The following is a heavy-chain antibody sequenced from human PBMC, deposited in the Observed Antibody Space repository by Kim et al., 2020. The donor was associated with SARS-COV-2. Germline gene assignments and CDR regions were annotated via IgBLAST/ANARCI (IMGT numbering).Heavy chain of an antibody. D-gene: IGHD6-19*01. CDR3: ASEVAGKWYYYYGMDV. J-gene: IGHJ6*02. V-gene: IGHV3-21*01. CDR1: GFTFSSYS. Sequence: GGSLRLSCAASGFTFSSYSTNWVRQAPGKGLEWVSSISSSSSYIYYADSVKGRFTISRDNAKNSLYLQMNSLRAEDTAVYYCASEVAGKWYYYYGMDVWGQGTTVTVSS. CDR2: ISSSSSYI.